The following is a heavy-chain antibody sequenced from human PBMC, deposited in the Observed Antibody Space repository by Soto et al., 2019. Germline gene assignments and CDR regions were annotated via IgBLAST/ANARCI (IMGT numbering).Heavy chain of an antibody. CDR1: GFTFSSHS. CDR2: IYRSSVFRFGPNE. V-gene: IGHV3-21*01. J-gene: IGHJ4*02. Sequence: GWSLRLSCAASGFTFSSHSMNLVRQAPGKGLEWVASIYRSSVFRFGPNEFYADSVRGRFIISRDNTNNLVFLQMDSLRVEDTAVYYCAREFSSQLPLEYWGKGTLVTVSS. CDR3: AREFSSQLPLEY.